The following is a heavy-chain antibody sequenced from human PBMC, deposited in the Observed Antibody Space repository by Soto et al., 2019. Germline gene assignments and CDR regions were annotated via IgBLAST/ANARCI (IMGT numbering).Heavy chain of an antibody. V-gene: IGHV4-59*12. D-gene: IGHD2-2*01. J-gene: IGHJ4*02. CDR3: ARLQASIVVVSAAMPAGYYFDY. Sequence: SETLSLTCTVSGGSISSYYWSWIRQPPGKGLEWIGYIYYSGSTNYNPPLKSRVTISVDTSKNQFSLKLSSVTAADTAVYYCARLQASIVVVSAAMPAGYYFDYWGQGTLVTLSS. CDR1: GGSISSYY. CDR2: IYYSGST.